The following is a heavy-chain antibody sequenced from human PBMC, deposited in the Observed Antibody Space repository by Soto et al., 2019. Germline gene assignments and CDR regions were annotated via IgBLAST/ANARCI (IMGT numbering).Heavy chain of an antibody. V-gene: IGHV3-64D*06. CDR1: GFTFSNYA. CDR3: VKDRWVDY. J-gene: IGHJ4*02. Sequence: PGGSLRLSCSVSGFTFSNYAMHWVRQAPGKGLQYVSSISSNGGSTYYADSVKGRFTISRDNSKNTLYLQMSSLRSEDTAVYYCVKDRWVDYWGQGIQVTV. D-gene: IGHD6-13*01. CDR2: ISSNGGST.